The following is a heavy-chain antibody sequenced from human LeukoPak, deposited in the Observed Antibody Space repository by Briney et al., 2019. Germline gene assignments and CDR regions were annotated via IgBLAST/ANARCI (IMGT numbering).Heavy chain of an antibody. Sequence: KSSETLSLTCTVSGGSISSGGYYWSWIRQPPGKGLEWIGYIYHSGSTYYNPSLKSRVTISVDRSKNQFSLKLSSVTAADTATYYCARETSLAGFASGLGFNYWGRGILVTVSS. CDR2: IYHSGST. CDR1: GGSISSGGYY. V-gene: IGHV4-30-2*01. CDR3: ARETSLAGFASGLGFNY. J-gene: IGHJ4*02. D-gene: IGHD6-19*01.